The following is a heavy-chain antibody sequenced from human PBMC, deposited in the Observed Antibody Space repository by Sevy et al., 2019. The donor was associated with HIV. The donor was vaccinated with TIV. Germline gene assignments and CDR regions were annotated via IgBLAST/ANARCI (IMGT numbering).Heavy chain of an antibody. J-gene: IGHJ5*02. CDR2: IWYDGSNK. V-gene: IGHV3-33*01. CDR1: GFTFSSYV. Sequence: GGSLRLSCAASGFTFSSYVMHWVRQAPGKGLEWVAVIWYDGSNKYYADSVKGRFTISRDNSKNTLYLQMNSLRAEDTAVYYCARDRSGLAAAGFDPWGQGTLVTVSS. CDR3: ARDRSGLAAAGFDP. D-gene: IGHD6-13*01.